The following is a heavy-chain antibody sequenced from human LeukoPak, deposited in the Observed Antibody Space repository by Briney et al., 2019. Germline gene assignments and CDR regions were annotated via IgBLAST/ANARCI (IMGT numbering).Heavy chain of an antibody. CDR3: AKQGGAPYYYYYMDV. Sequence: GGSLRLSCAASGFTFSSYGMSWVRQAPGKGLEWVSAISGSGGSTYYADSVKGRFTISRDNSKNTLYLQMNSLRAEDTAVYYCAKQGGAPYYYYYMDVWGKGTTVTISS. CDR2: ISGSGGST. CDR1: GFTFSSYG. V-gene: IGHV3-23*01. J-gene: IGHJ6*03. D-gene: IGHD1-26*01.